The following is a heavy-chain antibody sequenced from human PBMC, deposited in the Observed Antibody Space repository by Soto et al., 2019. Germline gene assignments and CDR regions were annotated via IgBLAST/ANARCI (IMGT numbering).Heavy chain of an antibody. CDR2: IYYSGST. V-gene: IGHV4-30-4*01. J-gene: IGHJ2*01. CDR1: GGSISSGDYY. D-gene: IGHD3-16*01. Sequence: QVQLQESGPGLVKPSQTLSLTCTVSGGSISSGDYYWSWIRQPPGKGLEWIGYIYYSGSTYYNPALKSRDTISVDTSKNQCSLKLSSVTAADTAVYYCARGLGAWGYFDLWGRGTLVTVSS. CDR3: ARGLGAWGYFDL.